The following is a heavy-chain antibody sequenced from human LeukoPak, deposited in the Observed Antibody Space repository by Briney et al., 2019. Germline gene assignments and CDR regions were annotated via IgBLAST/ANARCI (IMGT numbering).Heavy chain of an antibody. CDR2: LSHSGSS. J-gene: IGHJ4*02. CDR3: ARVGHIAAAGTYDY. V-gene: IGHV4-59*08. D-gene: IGHD6-13*01. CDR1: GGSVSSYY. Sequence: KASETLSLTCTVSGGSVSSYYWSWIRRPPGRGLEWIAYLSHSGSSDSNPSLTSRVTTLVDTSKNQFSLKLSSVTAADTAVYYCARVGHIAAAGTYDYWGQGTLVTVSS.